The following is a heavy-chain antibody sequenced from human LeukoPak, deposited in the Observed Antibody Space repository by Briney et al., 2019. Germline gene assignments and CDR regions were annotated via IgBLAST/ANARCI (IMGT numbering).Heavy chain of an antibody. Sequence: SETLSLTCTVSGDSISNGNYYWNWIRQPAGKGLEWIGRIYTSGTTNYNPSLKSRVTMSVDTSKNQFSLELSSVTAADTAMYYCAREPTHWLILRWGLGTLVTVSS. V-gene: IGHV4-61*02. D-gene: IGHD6-19*01. CDR1: GDSISNGNYY. CDR3: AREPTHWLILR. CDR2: IYTSGTT. J-gene: IGHJ4*02.